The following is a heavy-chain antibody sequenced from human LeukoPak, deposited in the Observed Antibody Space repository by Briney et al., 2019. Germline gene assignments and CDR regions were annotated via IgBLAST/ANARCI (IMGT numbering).Heavy chain of an antibody. Sequence: PTGGSLRLSCAASGFTFSSYAMSWVRQAPGKGLEWVSAISGSGGSTYYADSVKGRFTISRDNSKNALYLQMNSLRVEDTAVYYCARDSSMLRGPLVIYYFDFWGQGTLVTVSS. V-gene: IGHV3-23*01. CDR1: GFTFSSYA. CDR2: ISGSGGST. CDR3: ARDSSMLRGPLVIYYFDF. D-gene: IGHD3-10*01. J-gene: IGHJ4*02.